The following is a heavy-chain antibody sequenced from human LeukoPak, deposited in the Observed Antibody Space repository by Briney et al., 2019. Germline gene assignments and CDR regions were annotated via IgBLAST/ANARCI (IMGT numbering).Heavy chain of an antibody. V-gene: IGHV3-30*02. CDR2: IRYDGSNK. J-gene: IGHJ3*02. CDR3: AKTLRELSGGAFDI. CDR1: GFTFSSYG. Sequence: GASLRLSCAASGFTFSSYGMHWVRQAPGKGLEWVAFIRYDGSNKYYADSVKGRFTISRDNSKNTLYLQMNSLRAEDTAVYYCAKTLRELSGGAFDIWGQGTMVTVSS. D-gene: IGHD1-26*01.